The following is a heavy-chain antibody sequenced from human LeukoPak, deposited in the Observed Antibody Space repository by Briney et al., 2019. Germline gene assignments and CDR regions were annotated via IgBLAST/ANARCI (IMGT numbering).Heavy chain of an antibody. Sequence: SETLSLTCSVSGGSVSDYFWSWIRQPAGRGLEWVGRIYTSGSTNYNPSLKSRVTMSIDTSKNHFSLRLNSVTAADTAVYYCAGGGGQYTSWGQGTLVTVSS. V-gene: IGHV4-4*07. D-gene: IGHD3-3*01. CDR3: AGGGGQYTS. CDR2: IYTSGST. CDR1: GGSVSDYF. J-gene: IGHJ5*02.